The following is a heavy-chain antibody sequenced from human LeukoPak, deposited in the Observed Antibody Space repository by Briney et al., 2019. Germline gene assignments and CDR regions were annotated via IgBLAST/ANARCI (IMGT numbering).Heavy chain of an antibody. J-gene: IGHJ6*03. CDR1: GYSISTGYY. Sequence: SETLSLTCTVSGYSISTGYYWDWIRQPPGKGLEWIGTFYHGGSTYYNPSLKSRVTISVDTSKNQFSLNLTSVTAADTAVYYCARGQLWLSYYYMDVWGKGTTVTISS. D-gene: IGHD3-10*01. CDR3: ARGQLWLSYYYMDV. V-gene: IGHV4-38-2*02. CDR2: FYHGGST.